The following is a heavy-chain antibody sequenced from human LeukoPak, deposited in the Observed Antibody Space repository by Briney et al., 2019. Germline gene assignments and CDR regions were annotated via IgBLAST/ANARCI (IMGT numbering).Heavy chain of an antibody. Sequence: PGGSLRLSCAASGFTFSSYGMHWVRQAPGKGLEWVAFIRYDGSNKYYADSVKGRFTISRDNSKNTLYLQMNSLRAEDTAVYYCAKLSPFFGVGNIDYWGQGALVTVSS. CDR2: IRYDGSNK. J-gene: IGHJ4*02. D-gene: IGHD3-3*01. CDR1: GFTFSSYG. CDR3: AKLSPFFGVGNIDY. V-gene: IGHV3-30*02.